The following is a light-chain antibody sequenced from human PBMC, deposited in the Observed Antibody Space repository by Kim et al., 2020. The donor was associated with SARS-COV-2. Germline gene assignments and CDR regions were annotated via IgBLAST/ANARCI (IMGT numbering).Light chain of an antibody. CDR3: QQSYTTPWLS. V-gene: IGKV1-39*01. J-gene: IGKJ4*01. CDR1: QSICTR. CDR2: AAS. Sequence: SIGDRVTIACRASQSICTRLNWYQQRPGKAPKLLIFAASTLQSGVPSRFSGTGSGTDFALTISSLQPEDFATYYCQQSYTTPWLSFGGGTKVDIK.